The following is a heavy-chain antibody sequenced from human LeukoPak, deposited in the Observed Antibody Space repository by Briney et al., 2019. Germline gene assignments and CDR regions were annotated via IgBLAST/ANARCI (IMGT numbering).Heavy chain of an antibody. Sequence: PSETLPLTCSVSGGSISSYYWSWIRQPPGKGLEWIGYIYYSGSTNYNPSLKSRVTISVDTSKNQFSLKLSSVTAADTAVYYCARGYPVSSSSWYDYWGQGTLVTVSS. D-gene: IGHD6-13*01. CDR2: IYYSGST. CDR1: GGSISSYY. V-gene: IGHV4-59*01. CDR3: ARGYPVSSSSWYDY. J-gene: IGHJ4*02.